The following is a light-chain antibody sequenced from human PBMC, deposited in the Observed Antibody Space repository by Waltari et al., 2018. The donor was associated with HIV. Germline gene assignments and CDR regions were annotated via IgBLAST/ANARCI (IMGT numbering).Light chain of an antibody. CDR1: SRDVGGYNL. J-gene: IGLJ3*02. CDR3: CSYAGGGTVV. Sequence: QSALTQPASVSGSPGQSITISCTGTSRDVGGYNLVSWYQQHPGKAPKLMIYEDRKRPSGVSSRFSGSKSGNTASLTISGLQAEDEADYYCCSYAGGGTVVFGGGTKLAVL. V-gene: IGLV2-23*01. CDR2: EDR.